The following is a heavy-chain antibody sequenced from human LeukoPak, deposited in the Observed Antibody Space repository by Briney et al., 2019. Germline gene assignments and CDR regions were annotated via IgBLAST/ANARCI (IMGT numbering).Heavy chain of an antibody. D-gene: IGHD2-2*01. V-gene: IGHV3-30*02. CDR3: AKDFAPVNSGKVRVVPAAMGYYYYGMDV. CDR2: IRYDGSNK. Sequence: GGSLRLSCAASGFTFSSYGMHWVRQAPGKGLEWVAFIRYDGSNKYYANSVKGRFTISRDNSKNTLYLQMNSLRAGDTAVYYCAKDFAPVNSGKVRVVPAAMGYYYYGMDVWGQGTTVTVSS. CDR1: GFTFSSYG. J-gene: IGHJ6*02.